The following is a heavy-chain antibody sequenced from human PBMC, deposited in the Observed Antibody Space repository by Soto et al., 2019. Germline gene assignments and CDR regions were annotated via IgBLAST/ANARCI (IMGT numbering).Heavy chain of an antibody. D-gene: IGHD2-15*01. CDR1: GGSISSYY. J-gene: IGHJ5*02. Sequence: QVQLLESGPGLVKPSETLSLTCTVSGGSISSYYWSWIRQPPGKGLEWIGYIYHSGSSNYNPSLKSRVTILLDTSKNQLSLKLSSVTAADTAVYYCARQRSVVVTPWWCDPWGQGTLVTVSS. CDR2: IYHSGSS. V-gene: IGHV4-59*08. CDR3: ARQRSVVVTPWWCDP.